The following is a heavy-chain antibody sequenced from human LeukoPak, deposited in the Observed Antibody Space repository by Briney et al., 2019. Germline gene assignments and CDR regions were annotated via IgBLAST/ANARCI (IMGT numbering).Heavy chain of an antibody. CDR3: ARDLHCGGDCYYT. Sequence: ASVKVSCKASGYPFNIYYMHWIRQAPGQGLEWMGLIASSDGHTNYTQKFQGRLTMTRDTSTSTVYMELSSLTSDDTAVYFCARDLHCGGDCYYTWGQGTRVTVSS. D-gene: IGHD2-21*02. V-gene: IGHV1-46*02. J-gene: IGHJ5*02. CDR1: GYPFNIYY. CDR2: IASSDGHT.